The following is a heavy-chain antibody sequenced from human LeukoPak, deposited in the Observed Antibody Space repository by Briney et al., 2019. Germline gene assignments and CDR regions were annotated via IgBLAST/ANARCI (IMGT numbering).Heavy chain of an antibody. D-gene: IGHD3-9*01. J-gene: IGHJ4*02. CDR3: ARNGGYDILTGYDFAY. V-gene: IGHV1-18*04. CDR1: GYTFTIYG. CDR2: ISAYNGNT. Sequence: ASVTVSCKASGYTFTIYGISWVRQAPGQGLEWMGWISAYNGNTNYAQKLQGRVTMTTDTSTSTGYMELRSLRSDDTAVYYCARNGGYDILTGYDFAYWGQGTLVTVSS.